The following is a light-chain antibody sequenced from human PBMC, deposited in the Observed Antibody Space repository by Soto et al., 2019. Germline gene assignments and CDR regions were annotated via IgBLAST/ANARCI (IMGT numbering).Light chain of an antibody. Sequence: QSVLTQPPSVSEAPRQRVTISCSGSSSNIGNNAVNWYQQLPGKAPKLLIYYDDLLPSGVSDRFSGSKSGTSASLAISGLQSEDEADYYCAAWDDSLNEGVFGTGTKFTVL. CDR2: YDD. V-gene: IGLV1-36*01. CDR3: AAWDDSLNEGV. CDR1: SSNIGNNA. J-gene: IGLJ1*01.